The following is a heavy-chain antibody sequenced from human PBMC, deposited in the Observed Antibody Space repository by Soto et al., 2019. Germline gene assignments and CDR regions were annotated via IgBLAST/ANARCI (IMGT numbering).Heavy chain of an antibody. CDR3: ARAMAVLRYFDWFPPFDY. D-gene: IGHD3-9*01. Sequence: PGGSLRLSCAASGFTFSSYSMSWVRQAPGKGLEWVSSISSSSSYIYYADSVKGRFTISRDNAKNSLYLQMNSLRAEDTAVYYCARAMAVLRYFDWFPPFDYWGQGTLVTVSS. CDR1: GFTFSSYS. V-gene: IGHV3-21*01. J-gene: IGHJ4*02. CDR2: ISSSSSYI.